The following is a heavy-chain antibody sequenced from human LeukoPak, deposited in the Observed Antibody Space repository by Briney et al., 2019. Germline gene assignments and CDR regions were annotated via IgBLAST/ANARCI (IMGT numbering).Heavy chain of an antibody. J-gene: IGHJ4*02. D-gene: IGHD3-22*01. V-gene: IGHV3-30*04. CDR1: GFTFSSYA. CDR2: ISYDGSNK. CDR3: AKDKTRTYYYDSSGHDY. Sequence: GRSLRLSCAASGFTFSSYAMHWVRQAPGKGLEWVAVISYDGSNKYYADSVKGRFTISRDNSKNTLYLQMNSLRAEDTAVYYCAKDKTRTYYYDSSGHDYWGQGTLVTVSS.